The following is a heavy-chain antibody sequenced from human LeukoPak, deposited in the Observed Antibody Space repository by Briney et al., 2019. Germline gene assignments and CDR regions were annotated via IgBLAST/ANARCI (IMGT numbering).Heavy chain of an antibody. CDR2: INWNGGST. CDR3: VRLYSSATFDY. V-gene: IGHV3-20*04. CDR1: GFTFDDYA. D-gene: IGHD6-25*01. J-gene: IGHJ4*02. Sequence: GGSLRLSCAASGFTFDDYAMHWVRQAPGKGLEWVSGINWNGGSTGYADSVKGRFTISRDNAKNPLYLQMNSLRAEDTALYYCVRLYSSATFDYWGQGTLVTVSS.